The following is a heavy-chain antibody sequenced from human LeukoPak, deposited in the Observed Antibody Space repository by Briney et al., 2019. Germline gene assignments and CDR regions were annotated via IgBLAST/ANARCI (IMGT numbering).Heavy chain of an antibody. CDR3: AEGLTGGYSYGTVDY. D-gene: IGHD5-18*01. CDR1: GFTFDDYA. Sequence: GGSLRLSCAASGFTFDDYAMHWVRQAPGKGLEWVSGISWNSGSIGYADSVKGRFTISRDNAKNSLYLQMNSLRTEDTALYYCAEGLTGGYSYGTVDYWGQGTLVTVSS. J-gene: IGHJ4*02. CDR2: ISWNSGSI. V-gene: IGHV3-9*01.